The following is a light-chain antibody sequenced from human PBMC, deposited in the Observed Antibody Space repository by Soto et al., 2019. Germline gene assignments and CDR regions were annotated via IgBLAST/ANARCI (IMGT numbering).Light chain of an antibody. J-gene: IGKJ4*01. Sequence: DIQMTQSPSSVSASVGDRVTITCRASQGISSRLAWYQQKPGKAPNLLIYAASSLQSGVPSRFSGSGSETDFTLTIGTLQTQDFASYYSQHSNSVPLSFGGGTKVEIK. V-gene: IGKV1-12*01. CDR3: QHSNSVPLS. CDR1: QGISSR. CDR2: AAS.